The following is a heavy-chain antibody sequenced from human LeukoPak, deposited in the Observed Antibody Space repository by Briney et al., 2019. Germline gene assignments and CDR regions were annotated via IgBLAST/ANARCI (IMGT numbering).Heavy chain of an antibody. CDR1: GYSVTNYD. Sequence: GASVKVSCKASGYSVTNYDINWVRQAPGQGLEWMGWMKPNSGDTGYAQKFQGRVTFSRNTSISTAYMELTNLRSEDTAVYYCARCDYDTTINPNWFDPWGQGTLVTVSS. D-gene: IGHD3-22*01. CDR2: MKPNSGDT. V-gene: IGHV1-8*03. CDR3: ARCDYDTTINPNWFDP. J-gene: IGHJ5*02.